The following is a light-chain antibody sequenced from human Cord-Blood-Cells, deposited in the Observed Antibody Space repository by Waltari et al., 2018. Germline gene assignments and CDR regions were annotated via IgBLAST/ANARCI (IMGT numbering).Light chain of an antibody. J-gene: IGKJ2*03. CDR2: GAS. CDR3: QQYNNWPYS. CDR1: QSVSSN. V-gene: IGKV3-15*01. Sequence: EIVMTQSPATLSVSPGERATLSCRASQSVSSNLAWYQQKPGQAPRLLVYGASTRATVIPARLSGSGSGTEFTLTISSLQSEDFAVDYCQQYNNWPYSVGQGTKLEIK.